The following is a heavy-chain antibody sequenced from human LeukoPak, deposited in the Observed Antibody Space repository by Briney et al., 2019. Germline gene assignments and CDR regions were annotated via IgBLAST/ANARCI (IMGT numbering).Heavy chain of an antibody. CDR1: GFTFSDYY. J-gene: IGHJ4*02. CDR3: ARTLSTTMVRGVSYYFDY. D-gene: IGHD3-10*01. V-gene: IGHV3-11*01. Sequence: GSLRLSCAASGFTFSDYYMSGIRQAPGKGLEWVSYISSSGSTIYYADSVKGRFTISRDNAKNSLYLQMNSLRAEDTAVYYCARTLSTTMVRGVSYYFDYWGQGTLVTVSS. CDR2: ISSSGSTI.